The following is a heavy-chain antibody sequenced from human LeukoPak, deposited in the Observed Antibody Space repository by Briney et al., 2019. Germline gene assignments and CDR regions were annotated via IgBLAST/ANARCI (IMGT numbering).Heavy chain of an antibody. CDR1: GYTFTGYY. CDR2: INTNSGGT. J-gene: IGHJ4*02. CDR3: ARDLPCSSRWESIDY. D-gene: IGHD6-13*01. Sequence: ASVKVSCKASGYTFTGYYMHWVRQAPRQGLGLMGWINTNSGGTNYAQKFQGRVTMTRDTSISTAYMELSRLRSDDTAVYYCARDLPCSSRWESIDYWGQGTLVTVSS. V-gene: IGHV1-2*02.